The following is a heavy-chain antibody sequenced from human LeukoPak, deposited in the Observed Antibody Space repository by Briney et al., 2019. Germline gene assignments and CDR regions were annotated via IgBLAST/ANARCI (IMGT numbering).Heavy chain of an antibody. V-gene: IGHV4-34*01. Sequence: SETLSLTCAVYGGSFNGYYWSWIRQPPGKGLGWIGEIDHSGSTNYNPSLKSRVTISVDTSKNQFSLKLSSVTAADTAVYYCARDRNDFWSGPFDCWGQGTLVTVSS. CDR1: GGSFNGYY. D-gene: IGHD3-3*01. J-gene: IGHJ4*02. CDR3: ARDRNDFWSGPFDC. CDR2: IDHSGST.